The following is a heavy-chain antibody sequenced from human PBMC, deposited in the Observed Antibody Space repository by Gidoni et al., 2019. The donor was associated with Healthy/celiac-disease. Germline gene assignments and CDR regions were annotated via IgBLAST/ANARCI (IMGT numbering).Heavy chain of an antibody. Sequence: QVQLVESGGGVVQPGRSLRLSCAASGFTFSSYGMHWVRQAPGKGLEWVAVIWYDGSNKYYADSVKGRFTISRDNSKNTLYLQMNSLRAEDTAVYYCARDRREGAGAFDIWGQGTMVTVSS. CDR1: GFTFSSYG. V-gene: IGHV3-33*01. CDR3: ARDRREGAGAFDI. J-gene: IGHJ3*02. CDR2: IWYDGSNK. D-gene: IGHD1-26*01.